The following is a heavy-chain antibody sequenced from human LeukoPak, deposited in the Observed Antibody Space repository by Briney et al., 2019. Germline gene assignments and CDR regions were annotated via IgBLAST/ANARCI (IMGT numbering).Heavy chain of an antibody. CDR2: IYYSGST. J-gene: IGHJ5*02. D-gene: IGHD2-15*01. V-gene: IGHV4-30-4*01. CDR3: ARVVVVVVAATPFESHWFNP. CDR1: GGSISSGDYY. Sequence: SQTLSLTCTVSGGSISSGDYYWSWIRQPPGKGLEWIEYIYYSGSTYYNPSLKSRVTISVDTSKNQFSLKLSSVTAADTAVYYCARVVVVVVAATPFESHWFNPWGQGTLVTVSS.